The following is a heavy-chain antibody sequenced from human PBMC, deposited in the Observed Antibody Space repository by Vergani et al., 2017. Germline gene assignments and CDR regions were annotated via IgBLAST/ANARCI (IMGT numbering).Heavy chain of an antibody. D-gene: IGHD4-17*01. V-gene: IGHV3-23*01. CDR3: TRGDPDYGDYVASFDY. CDR1: GFTFSSYA. Sequence: EVQLLESGGGLVQPGGSLRLSCAASGFTFSSYAMSWVRQAPGKGLEWVSAISGSGGSTYYADSVKGRFTISRDNSKNALYLQMNSLRAEDTAVYYCTRGDPDYGDYVASFDYWGQGTLVTVSS. CDR2: ISGSGGST. J-gene: IGHJ4*02.